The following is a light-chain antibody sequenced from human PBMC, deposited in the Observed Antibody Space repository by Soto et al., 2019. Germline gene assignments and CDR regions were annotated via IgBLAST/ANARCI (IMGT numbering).Light chain of an antibody. Sequence: QSALTQPPSASGSPGQSVTISCTGTSSDVGGYNYVSWYQQHPGKAPKLMIYEVSKRPSGVPDRFSGSKSGNTASLTVSGLQAEDEADYYCSSYAGRNNLRVFGGGTQVTVL. CDR1: SSDVGGYNY. V-gene: IGLV2-8*01. CDR3: SSYAGRNNLRV. CDR2: EVS. J-gene: IGLJ2*01.